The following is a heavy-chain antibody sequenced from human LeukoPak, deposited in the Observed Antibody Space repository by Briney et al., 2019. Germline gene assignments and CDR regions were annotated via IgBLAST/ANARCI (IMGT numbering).Heavy chain of an antibody. V-gene: IGHV3-7*01. CDR2: IKQDGSQK. CDR1: GFTFTTYL. Sequence: GGSLRLSCAASGFTFTTYLMTSVRQAPGKGLEWVANIKQDGSQKYYVDSVKGRFTISRDNAKNSLYLQMNSLKAEDTAVYYCARENWANDYWGQGTLVTVSS. D-gene: IGHD7-27*01. CDR3: ARENWANDY. J-gene: IGHJ4*02.